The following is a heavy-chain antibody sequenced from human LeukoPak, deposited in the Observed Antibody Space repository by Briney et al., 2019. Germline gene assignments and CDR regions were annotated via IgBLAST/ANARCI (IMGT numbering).Heavy chain of an antibody. CDR1: EFTFSSYR. V-gene: IGHV3-21*01. J-gene: IGHJ4*02. Sequence: PGGSLRPSCAASEFTFSSYRMDWVRQAPGKGLEWVASISSGSIEIYYADAVKGRFTISRDNAKNSLYLQMSSLRGEDTAVYYCARGGYSHYDYWGPGTLVTVSS. CDR3: ARGGYSHYDY. D-gene: IGHD6-13*01. CDR2: ISSGSIEI.